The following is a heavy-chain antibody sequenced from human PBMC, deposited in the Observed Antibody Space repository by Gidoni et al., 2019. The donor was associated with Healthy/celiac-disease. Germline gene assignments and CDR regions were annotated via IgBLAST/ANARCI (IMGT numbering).Heavy chain of an antibody. D-gene: IGHD3-16*01. CDR2: IWYAGSNK. CDR3: ASSLGGDY. J-gene: IGHJ4*02. CDR1: GFTSSSYG. Sequence: QVQLVGSGGGVVQPGRSLRLSGAASGFTSSSYGMHWVRQAPGKGLGWVVVIWYAGSNKYYADSVQGRFTISRDNSKNTLYLQMNSLRAEDTAVYYCASSLGGDYWGQGTLVTVSS. V-gene: IGHV3-33*01.